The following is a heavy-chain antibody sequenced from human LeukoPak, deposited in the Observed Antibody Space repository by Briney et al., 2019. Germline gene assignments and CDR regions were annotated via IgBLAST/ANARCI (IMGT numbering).Heavy chain of an antibody. CDR1: ALSFGSYW. CDR2: INSDGSST. J-gene: IGHJ3*02. V-gene: IGHV3-74*01. D-gene: IGHD2-15*01. Sequence: GGSRRLARAAYALSFGSYWMHCDRHPPGKVRVWVSRINSDGSSTSYADSVKGRLTISRDNSKTTLYLQMNSLRAGDTAVYYCAKDDMHGAFDIWGQGTMVTVSS. CDR3: AKDDMHGAFDI.